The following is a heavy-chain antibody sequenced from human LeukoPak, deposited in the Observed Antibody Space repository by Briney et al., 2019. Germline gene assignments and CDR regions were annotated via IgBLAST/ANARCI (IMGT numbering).Heavy chain of an antibody. J-gene: IGHJ5*02. CDR3: ARDMDTIWFDR. CDR1: GFTFSSYS. V-gene: IGHV3-48*01. CDR2: ISSSSSTI. D-gene: IGHD5-24*01. Sequence: PGGSLRLSCAASGFTFSSYSMNWVRQAPGKGLGWVSYISSSSSTIYYADSVKGRFTISRDNAKNSLYMQMNSLRAEDTAVYYCARDMDTIWFDRWGQGTLVTVSS.